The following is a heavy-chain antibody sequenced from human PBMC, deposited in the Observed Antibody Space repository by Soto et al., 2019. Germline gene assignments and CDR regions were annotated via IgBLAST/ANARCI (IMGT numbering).Heavy chain of an antibody. Sequence: ASVKVSCKASGYNFTSYGISWVRQAPGQGLEWMGWISPHNDRTKYARRFQDRVTMTTETPTSTVYMELGSLRSDDTAVYYCARDLYCSSGRYFNHDAFDIWGRGTVVTVSS. V-gene: IGHV1-18*01. D-gene: IGHD6-19*01. CDR2: ISPHNDRT. J-gene: IGHJ3*02. CDR1: GYNFTSYG. CDR3: ARDLYCSSGRYFNHDAFDI.